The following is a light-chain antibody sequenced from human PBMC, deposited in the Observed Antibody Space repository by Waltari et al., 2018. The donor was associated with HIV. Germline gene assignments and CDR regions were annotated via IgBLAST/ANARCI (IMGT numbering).Light chain of an antibody. J-gene: IGKJ2*01. V-gene: IGKV3-20*01. CDR2: GAS. Sequence: EIVLTQSPGTLSLSPGERATLSCRASQSVSSTYLAWYQQKPGQAPRLLIYGASSRATGIPDRFSGSGSGTDFTLTIGSLQPEDFATYYCQQSYSLPYTFGQGAKLEIK. CDR1: QSVSSTY. CDR3: QQSYSLPYT.